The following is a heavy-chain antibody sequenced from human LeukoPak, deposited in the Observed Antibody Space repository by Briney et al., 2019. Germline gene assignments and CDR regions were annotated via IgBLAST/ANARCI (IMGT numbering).Heavy chain of an antibody. D-gene: IGHD3-9*01. V-gene: IGHV3-30*02. Sequence: GSLRLSCVPSGFNFRSHGMHWVRQAPGRGLEWVTFIRNDGSDKYYADSVKGRFTISRDDSKKMLYVQMNSLRVEDTALYYCVRDADWPFDYWGQGTLVTVSS. CDR1: GFNFRSHG. J-gene: IGHJ4*02. CDR3: VRDADWPFDY. CDR2: IRNDGSDK.